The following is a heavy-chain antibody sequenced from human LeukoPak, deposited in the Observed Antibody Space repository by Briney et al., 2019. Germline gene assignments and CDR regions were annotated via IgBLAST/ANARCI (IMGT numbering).Heavy chain of an antibody. D-gene: IGHD3-22*01. Sequence: GGSLRLSCAASGFSVSEYYVTWVRQAPGKGLEWISYITRENWIYYSDSVKGRFTISRGHAKNSVYLVMNSLRADDTAVYYCARGLHLDSSGSLYYWGQGTLVTVSS. CDR1: GFSVSEYY. V-gene: IGHV3-69-1*01. CDR2: ITRENWI. CDR3: ARGLHLDSSGSLYY. J-gene: IGHJ4*02.